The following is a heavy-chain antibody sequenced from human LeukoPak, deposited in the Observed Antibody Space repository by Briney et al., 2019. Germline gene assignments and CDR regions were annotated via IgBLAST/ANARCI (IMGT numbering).Heavy chain of an antibody. CDR1: GFTFSSSG. CDR3: ARVNRGDAFDI. CDR2: IWYDGRNK. Sequence: GGSLRLSCAASGFTFSSSGMHWVRQAPGKGLEWVAVIWYDGRNKFYADSLKGRFTSSRDNSKNTLYLQMNSLRAEDTAVYYCARVNRGDAFDIWGQGTLVTVSS. V-gene: IGHV3-33*01. D-gene: IGHD3-16*02. J-gene: IGHJ3*02.